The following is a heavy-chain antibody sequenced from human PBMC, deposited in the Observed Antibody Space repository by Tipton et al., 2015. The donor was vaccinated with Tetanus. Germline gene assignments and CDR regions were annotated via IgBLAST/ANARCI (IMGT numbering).Heavy chain of an antibody. V-gene: IGHV4-59*01. CDR2: IYYSGST. J-gene: IGHJ3*02. D-gene: IGHD3-22*01. CDR1: GGSISSYY. Sequence: LRLSCTVSGGSISSYYWSWIRQPPGKGLEWIGYIYYSGSTNYNPSLRSRVTISVDTSKNQFSLKLSSVTAADTAVYYCARDYDSSENAFDIWGQGTMVTVSS. CDR3: ARDYDSSENAFDI.